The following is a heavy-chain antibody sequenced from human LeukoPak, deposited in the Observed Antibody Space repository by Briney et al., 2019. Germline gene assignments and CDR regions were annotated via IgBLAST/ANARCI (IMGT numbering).Heavy chain of an antibody. J-gene: IGHJ6*03. D-gene: IGHD3-22*01. Sequence: SETLSLTCTVSGYSISSGYYWGWIRQPPGKGLEWIGTIYYTGSTYYKPSLKSRVTISVDTSKNQFSLKLSFVTAADTAVYYCTRGSIAYYYMDVWGKGTTVTISS. V-gene: IGHV4-38-2*02. CDR2: IYYTGST. CDR1: GYSISSGYY. CDR3: TRGSIAYYYMDV.